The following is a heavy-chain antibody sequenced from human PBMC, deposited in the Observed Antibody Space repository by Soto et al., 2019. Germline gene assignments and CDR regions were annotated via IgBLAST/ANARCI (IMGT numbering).Heavy chain of an antibody. CDR2: IYYSGST. Sequence: SETLSLTCTVSGGSISISIYYRGWIRQPPGKGLEWVGSIYYSGSTYFNASGKSRVTISVDTSNNQSSLTLTSVTAADTAVYFCARGPPIVGNTTPLDSWGRGTLVTVSS. D-gene: IGHD1-26*01. CDR1: GGSISISIYY. CDR3: ARGPPIVGNTTPLDS. V-gene: IGHV4-39*07. J-gene: IGHJ4*02.